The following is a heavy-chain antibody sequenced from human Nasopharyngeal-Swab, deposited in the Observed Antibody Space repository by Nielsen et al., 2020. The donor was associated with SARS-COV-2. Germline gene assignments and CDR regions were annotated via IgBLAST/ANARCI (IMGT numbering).Heavy chain of an antibody. CDR1: GFTFSSYA. CDR2: IYSGGSST. V-gene: IGHV3-23*03. CDR3: AKDREYYDFWSGYSPLPIFDY. J-gene: IGHJ4*02. Sequence: ESLKISCAASGFTFSSYAMSWVRQAPGKGLEWVSVIYSGGSSTYYADSVKGRFTISRDNSKNTLYLQMNSLRAEDTAVYYCAKDREYYDFWSGYSPLPIFDYWGQGTLVTVSS. D-gene: IGHD3-3*01.